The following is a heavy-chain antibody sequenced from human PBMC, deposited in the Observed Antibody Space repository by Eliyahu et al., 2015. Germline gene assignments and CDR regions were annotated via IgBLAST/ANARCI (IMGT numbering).Heavy chain of an antibody. J-gene: IGHJ6*02. CDR3: ARGPRILTGPLWGDV. D-gene: IGHD3-9*01. CDR2: INPNSGGT. Sequence: QVQLVQSGAEVKKPGASVKVSCKASGYTFTGYYLHWVRQAPGQGLEWMGWINPNSGGTRYPQKLQGRVAMTRDTSISTAYMELSALTSDDTAVYYCARGPRILTGPLWGDVWGQGTTVTVSS. CDR1: GYTFTGYY. V-gene: IGHV1-2*02.